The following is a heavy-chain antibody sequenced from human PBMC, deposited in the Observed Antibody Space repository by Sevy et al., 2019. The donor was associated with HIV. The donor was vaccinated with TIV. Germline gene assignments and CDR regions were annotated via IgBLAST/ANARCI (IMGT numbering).Heavy chain of an antibody. D-gene: IGHD2-15*01. CDR3: AKTHCSGGSCYFDY. CDR2: ISGSRSYI. V-gene: IGHV3-21*06. J-gene: IGHJ4*02. CDR1: GFTFSTYS. Sequence: GGSLRLSCAASGFTFSTYSMNWVRQAPGKGLEWVSSISGSRSYIFYADSVKGRFTFSRDNAKNSLYLQMNSLRAEDTAMYYCAKTHCSGGSCYFDYWGQGTLVTVSS.